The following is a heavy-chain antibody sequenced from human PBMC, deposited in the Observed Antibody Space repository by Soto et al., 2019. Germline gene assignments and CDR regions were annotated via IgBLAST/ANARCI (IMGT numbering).Heavy chain of an antibody. Sequence: PSETLSLTCAVSGGSFTSNNWWTWVRQPPGQGLEWIGEIYRTGSTNYSPSLKSRVTISLDKSENQFSLKVTSLTAADTAVYYGASRDPGTSVDYCGQGTLVTVSS. J-gene: IGHJ4*02. D-gene: IGHD1-7*01. CDR2: IYRTGST. CDR3: ASRDPGTSVDY. CDR1: GGSFTSNNW. V-gene: IGHV4-4*02.